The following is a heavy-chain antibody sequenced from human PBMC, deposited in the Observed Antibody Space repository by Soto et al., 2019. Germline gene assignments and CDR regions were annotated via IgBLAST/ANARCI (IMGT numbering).Heavy chain of an antibody. V-gene: IGHV3-66*01. J-gene: IGHJ1*01. CDR3: ARPRYCSSGSCYWSN. CDR1: GFTVSSNY. Sequence: GGSLRLSCAASGFTVSSNYMSWVRQAPGKGLEWVSVIYSGGSTYYADSVKGRFTISRDNSKNTLYLQMNSLRVEDTAVYYCARPRYCSSGSCYWSNWGQGTLVTVSS. D-gene: IGHD2-15*01. CDR2: IYSGGST.